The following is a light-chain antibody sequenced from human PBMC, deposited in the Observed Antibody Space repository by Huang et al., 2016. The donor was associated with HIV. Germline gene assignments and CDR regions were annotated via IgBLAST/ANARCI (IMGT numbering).Light chain of an antibody. CDR1: QGISNS. Sequence: DIQMTQSPSSLSASVGDRVTITCRASQGISNSLAWYQQKPGKAPKLLRYAASRWKSGVPSRFSGSGSGTDYTLTISSLQPEDFATYYCQQYYSTPPITFGQGTRLEIK. CDR2: AAS. V-gene: IGKV1-NL1*01. CDR3: QQYYSTPPIT. J-gene: IGKJ5*01.